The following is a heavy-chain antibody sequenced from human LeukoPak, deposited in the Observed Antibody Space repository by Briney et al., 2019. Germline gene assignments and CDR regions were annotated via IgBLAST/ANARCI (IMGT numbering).Heavy chain of an antibody. V-gene: IGHV4-59*08. CDR2: IYYSGST. D-gene: IGHD7-27*01. J-gene: IGHJ6*03. CDR1: GASISSYY. CDR3: ARHGEGGNYYYYYYMDV. Sequence: SETLSLTCTVSGASISSYYWSWVRQPPGKGLEWIAYIYYSGSTNCNPSLKSRVTISLDTSKNQFSLKLSSVTAADTAVYYCARHGEGGNYYYYYYMDVWGKGTTVTVSS.